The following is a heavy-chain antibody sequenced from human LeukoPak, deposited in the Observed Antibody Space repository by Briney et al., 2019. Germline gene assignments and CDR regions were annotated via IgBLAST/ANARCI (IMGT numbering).Heavy chain of an antibody. CDR3: ASPGIVGATPKGDAFDI. CDR1: GFTVSINY. Sequence: GGSLRLSCAASGFTVSINYMSWVRQAPGKGLEWVSVIYSGGSTYYADSVKGRFTISRDNSKNTLYLQMNSLRAEDTAVYYCASPGIVGATPKGDAFDIWGQGTMVTVSS. J-gene: IGHJ3*02. V-gene: IGHV3-53*01. D-gene: IGHD1-26*01. CDR2: IYSGGST.